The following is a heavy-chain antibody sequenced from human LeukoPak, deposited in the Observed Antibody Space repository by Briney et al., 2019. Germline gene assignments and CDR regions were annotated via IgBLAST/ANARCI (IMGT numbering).Heavy chain of an antibody. D-gene: IGHD3-22*01. J-gene: IGHJ4*02. Sequence: SETLSLTCTVSGNSISSGDNYWSWIRQPAGKGLEWIGRIYTSGSTNYNPSLKSRVTISGDTSKNQFSLRLSSVTAADTAVYYCARIGDYELLYFDYWGQGTLVTVSS. CDR3: ARIGDYELLYFDY. CDR1: GNSISSGDNY. CDR2: IYTSGST. V-gene: IGHV4-61*02.